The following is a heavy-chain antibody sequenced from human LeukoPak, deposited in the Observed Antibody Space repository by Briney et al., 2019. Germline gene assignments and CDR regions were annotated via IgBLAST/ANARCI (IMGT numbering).Heavy chain of an antibody. J-gene: IGHJ4*02. CDR1: GFTFSTYD. CDR2: ITSAGDR. Sequence: GGSLRLSCAASGFTFSTYDMHWVRQATGKGLEWVSTITSAGDRYYPGSVKGRFTISRENAKNSLYLQMDSLRAGDTAVYNCAREACNGNSCYLLDNWGQGTLVTVSS. D-gene: IGHD2-15*01. CDR3: AREACNGNSCYLLDN. V-gene: IGHV3-13*01.